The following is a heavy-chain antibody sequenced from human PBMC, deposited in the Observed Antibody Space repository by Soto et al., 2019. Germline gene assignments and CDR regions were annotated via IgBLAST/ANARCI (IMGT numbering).Heavy chain of an antibody. CDR2: ISSSSSYI. V-gene: IGHV3-21*01. J-gene: IGHJ5*02. CDR1: GFTFSSYS. D-gene: IGHD2-2*01. CDR3: ARDSIEYHLGFDWFDP. Sequence: GESLKISCAASGFTFSSYSMNWVRQAPGKGLEWVSSISSSSSYIYYADSVKGRFTISRDNAKNSLYLQMNSLRAEDTAVYYCARDSIEYHLGFDWFDPWGQGTLVTVSS.